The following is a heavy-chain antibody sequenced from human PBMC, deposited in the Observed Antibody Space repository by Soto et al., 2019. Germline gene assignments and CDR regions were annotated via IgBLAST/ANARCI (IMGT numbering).Heavy chain of an antibody. CDR2: IIPIFGTA. CDR3: ASHIVVVPAAIRNYYYSGMDV. Sequence: GFSLKGACKTAGYGISVDASGWGRQDPRQGLEWMGGIIPIFGTANYAQKFQGRVTITADKSTSTAYMELSSLRSEDTAVYYCASHIVVVPAAIRNYYYSGMDVWAQGTTVTVSS. J-gene: IGHJ6*02. V-gene: IGHV1-69*06. D-gene: IGHD2-2*02. CDR1: GYGISVDA.